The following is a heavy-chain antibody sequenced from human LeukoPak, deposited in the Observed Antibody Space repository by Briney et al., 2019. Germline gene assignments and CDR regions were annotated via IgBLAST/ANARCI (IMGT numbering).Heavy chain of an antibody. Sequence: PSETLSLTCTVSGGSISSSSYYWAWIRQPPGKGLEWIGTIYYSGSFYYSPSLQSRVTISVDTSKNQFSLKLSSVTAADTAVYYCARHGCSSGLYYFDYWGQGTLVSVSS. J-gene: IGHJ4*02. CDR2: IYYSGSF. D-gene: IGHD6-19*01. V-gene: IGHV4-39*01. CDR3: ARHGCSSGLYYFDY. CDR1: GGSISSSSYY.